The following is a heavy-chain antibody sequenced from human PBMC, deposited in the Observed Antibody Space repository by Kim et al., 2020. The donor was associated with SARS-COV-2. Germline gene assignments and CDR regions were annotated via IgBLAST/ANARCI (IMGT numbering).Heavy chain of an antibody. J-gene: IGHJ4*02. CDR3: ARALGGVAFDY. CDR2: IYYSGST. CDR1: GGSISSSSYY. V-gene: IGHV4-39*07. D-gene: IGHD2-15*01. Sequence: SETLSLTCTVSGGSISSSSYYWGWIRQPPGKGLEWIGSIYYSGSTYYNPSLKSRVTISVDTSKNQFSLKLSSVTAADTAVYYCARALGGVAFDYWGQGTLVTVSS.